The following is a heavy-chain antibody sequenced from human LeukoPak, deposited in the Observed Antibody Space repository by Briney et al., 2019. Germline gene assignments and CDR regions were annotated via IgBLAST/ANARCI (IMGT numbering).Heavy chain of an antibody. CDR3: ARDLDIVVVPAAMYYYYGMDV. J-gene: IGHJ6*02. Sequence: PGGSLRLSCAASGFTFSSYAMHWVLQAPGKGLEGVAVISYDGSNKYYADSVKGRFTISRDNSKNTLYLQMNSLRAEDTAVYYCARDLDIVVVPAAMYYYYGMDVWGQGTTVTVSS. V-gene: IGHV3-30-3*01. CDR1: GFTFSSYA. D-gene: IGHD2-2*03. CDR2: ISYDGSNK.